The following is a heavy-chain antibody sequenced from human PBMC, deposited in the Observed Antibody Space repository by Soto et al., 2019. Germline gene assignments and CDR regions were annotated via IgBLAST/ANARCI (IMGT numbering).Heavy chain of an antibody. V-gene: IGHV3-30*03. CDR2: ITYDVKNK. CDR1: GFSLSEYG. CDR3: ARDFAHCGGHCA. Sequence: QVQLVESGGGVVQPGTSLRLSCATSGFSLSEYGMHWVRQAPGKGLEWVGVITYDVKNKFYADSKKGRFTISSDTSNNTVYLHINSLRAEDTAVYFCARDFAHCGGHCAWGQGTLVTVSS. D-gene: IGHD2-21*02. J-gene: IGHJ4*02.